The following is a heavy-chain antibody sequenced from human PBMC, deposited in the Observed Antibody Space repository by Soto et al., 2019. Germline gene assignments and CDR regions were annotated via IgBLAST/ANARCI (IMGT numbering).Heavy chain of an antibody. CDR2: FNPTGDTA. V-gene: IGHV1-46*01. Sequence: RASVKVSCKASGYTFTSYYIHWVRQAPGQGLEWMGIFNPTGDTASYAQKLQGRVTTTRDTSTGTAYMELGSLRSEDTAVYYCARGGRIVDTGIGYYYYHAMDVWGQGTTVTVSS. D-gene: IGHD5-18*01. CDR3: ARGGRIVDTGIGYYYYHAMDV. CDR1: GYTFTSYY. J-gene: IGHJ6*02.